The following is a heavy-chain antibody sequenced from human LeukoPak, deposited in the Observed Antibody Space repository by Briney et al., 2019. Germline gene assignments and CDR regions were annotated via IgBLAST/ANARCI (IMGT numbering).Heavy chain of an antibody. D-gene: IGHD1-26*01. CDR1: GFTFSSYS. CDR2: ISSSSSYI. CDR3: ARDRLVGATFASWSY. V-gene: IGHV3-21*01. Sequence: GGSLRLSCAASGFTFSSYSMNWVRQAPGKGLEWVSSISSSSSYIYYADSVKGRFTISRDNAKNSRYLQMNSLRAEDTAVYYCARDRLVGATFASWSYWGQGTLVTVSS. J-gene: IGHJ4*02.